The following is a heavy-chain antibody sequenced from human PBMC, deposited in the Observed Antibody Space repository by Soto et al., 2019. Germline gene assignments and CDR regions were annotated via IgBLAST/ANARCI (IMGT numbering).Heavy chain of an antibody. CDR1: GYSSTSYW. Sequence: GESLKISCKGSGYSSTSYWISWVRQMPGKGLEWMGGIDPSDSYTNYSPSFQGHVTISADKSISTAYLQWNSLKASDTAMYYCARGPGRYCGGDCYPNDYWGQGTLVTVSS. V-gene: IGHV5-10-1*01. CDR2: IDPSDSYT. CDR3: ARGPGRYCGGDCYPNDY. D-gene: IGHD2-21*02. J-gene: IGHJ4*02.